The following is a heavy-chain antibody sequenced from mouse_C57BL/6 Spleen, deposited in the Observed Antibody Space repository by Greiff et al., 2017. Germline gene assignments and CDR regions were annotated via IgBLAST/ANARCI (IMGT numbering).Heavy chain of an antibody. J-gene: IGHJ2*01. Sequence: VQLQQSGPELVKPGASVKISCKASGYAFSSSWMNWVKQRPGKGLEWIGRIYPGDGDTNYNGKFKGKATLTADKSSSTAYMQLSSLTSEDSAVYFCARSDDYFDDWGQGTTLTVSS. V-gene: IGHV1-82*01. CDR2: IYPGDGDT. CDR1: GYAFSSSW. D-gene: IGHD2-3*01. CDR3: ARSDDYFDD.